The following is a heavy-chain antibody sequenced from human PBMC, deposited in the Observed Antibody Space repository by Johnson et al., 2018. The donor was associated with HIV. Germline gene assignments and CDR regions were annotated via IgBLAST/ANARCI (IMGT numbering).Heavy chain of an antibody. J-gene: IGHJ3*02. CDR1: GFTFSDSY. V-gene: IGHV3-11*04. CDR2: ISSSDSAI. CDR3: ARSVNAGRPFDI. Sequence: QVQLVESGGGVVQPERSVRLSCSASGFTFSDSYMNWIRQAPGKGLEWVSYISSSDSAIWYADSVKGRFTVSRDNAKNSLYLQMNSLRAEDTAVYYCARSVNAGRPFDIWGQGTLVTVSS. D-gene: IGHD2-8*01.